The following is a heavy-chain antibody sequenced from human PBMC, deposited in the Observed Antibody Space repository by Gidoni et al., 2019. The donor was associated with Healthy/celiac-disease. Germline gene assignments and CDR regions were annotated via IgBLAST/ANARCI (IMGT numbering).Heavy chain of an antibody. CDR1: GSSLTSGGYY. CDR2: IYYSGST. CDR3: ARMYSSSGVFDY. V-gene: IGHV4-31*03. J-gene: IGHJ4*02. Sequence: QVQLQESGPGLVKPSQTLSLPFTVPGSSLTSGGYYWSGIRQHPGKGLEWIGYIYYSGSTYYNPSLKSRGTISVDTSKNQFSLKLSSVTAADTAVYYCARMYSSSGVFDYWGQGTLVTVSS. D-gene: IGHD6-6*01.